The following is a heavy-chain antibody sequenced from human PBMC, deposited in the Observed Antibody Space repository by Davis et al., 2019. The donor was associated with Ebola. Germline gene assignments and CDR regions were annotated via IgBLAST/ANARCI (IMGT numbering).Heavy chain of an antibody. D-gene: IGHD3-10*01. V-gene: IGHV3-7*01. CDR1: GFTFTGYW. CDR2: INQYGNER. Sequence: GESLKISCVASGFTFTGYWMGWVRQAPGTGLEWVANINQYGNERYYVDSVKGRFTISRDSAKNPLFLQMNNLRAEDTAVYYCARDGGDSGIRFDSWGQGTLVTVSS. J-gene: IGHJ4*02. CDR3: ARDGGDSGIRFDS.